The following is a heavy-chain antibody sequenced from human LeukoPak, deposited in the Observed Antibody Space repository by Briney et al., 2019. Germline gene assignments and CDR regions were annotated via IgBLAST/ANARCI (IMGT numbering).Heavy chain of an antibody. D-gene: IGHD6-13*01. CDR2: ISSSSSAI. V-gene: IGHV3-48*01. CDR3: ARSLEAGYSSSWYWGY. Sequence: GGSLRLSCAASGFTFSSYSMNWVRQAPGKGLEWVSYISSSSSAIYYADSVKGRFTISRDNAKNSLYLQMNSLRAEDTAVYYCARSLEAGYSSSWYWGYWGQGTLVTVSS. CDR1: GFTFSSYS. J-gene: IGHJ4*02.